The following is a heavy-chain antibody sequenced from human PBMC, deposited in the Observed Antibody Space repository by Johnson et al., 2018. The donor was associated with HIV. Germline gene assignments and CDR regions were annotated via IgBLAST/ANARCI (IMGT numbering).Heavy chain of an antibody. CDR1: GFTFDDYG. CDR2: INWNGGST. Sequence: EQLVESGGGVVQPGKSLRLSCAVSGFTFDDYGMSWVRQVPGKGLEWVSGINWNGGSTGYADSVKGRFTITRDNGKKSLYLQMNSLRAEDTALYYCARGSIWLLLPGSSFDILGQGTMVTVSS. V-gene: IGHV3-20*04. D-gene: IGHD5-24*01. CDR3: ARGSIWLLLPGSSFDI. J-gene: IGHJ3*02.